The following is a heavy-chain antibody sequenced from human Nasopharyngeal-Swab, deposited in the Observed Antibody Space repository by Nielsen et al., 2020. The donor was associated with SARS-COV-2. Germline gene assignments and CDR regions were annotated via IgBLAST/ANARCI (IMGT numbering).Heavy chain of an antibody. CDR1: GYTLTELS. CDR3: ATGLIVVVPAAMDV. CDR2: FDPEDGET. D-gene: IGHD2-2*01. Sequence: ASVKVSCKVSGYTLTELSMHWVRQAPGKGLEWMGGFDPEDGETIYAQKFQGRVTMTEDTSTDTAYMELSSLRSEDTAVYYCATGLIVVVPAAMDVWGQGTTVTVSS. V-gene: IGHV1-24*01. J-gene: IGHJ6*02.